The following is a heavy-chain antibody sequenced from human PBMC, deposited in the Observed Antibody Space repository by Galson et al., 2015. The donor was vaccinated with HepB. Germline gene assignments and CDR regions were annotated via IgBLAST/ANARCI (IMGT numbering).Heavy chain of an antibody. CDR2: IWYDGSNK. CDR3: AKDRNGWDYYGMDV. Sequence: SLRLSCAASGFTFSSYGMHWVRQAPGKGLEWVAVIWYDGSNKYYADSVKGRFTISRDNSKNTLYLQMNSLRAEDTAVYYCAKDRNGWDYYGMDVWGQGTTVTVSS. D-gene: IGHD6-19*01. V-gene: IGHV3-33*06. J-gene: IGHJ6*02. CDR1: GFTFSSYG.